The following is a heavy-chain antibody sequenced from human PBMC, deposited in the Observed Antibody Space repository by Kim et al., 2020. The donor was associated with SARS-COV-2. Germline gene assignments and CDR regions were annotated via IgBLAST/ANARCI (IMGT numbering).Heavy chain of an antibody. V-gene: IGHV3-74*01. CDR3: EGYYFGMDV. Sequence: STKPYADSVKGRFTISRDSATNTLYLQMNSLRAEDTAVYYCEGYYFGMDVWGQGTTVTVSS. J-gene: IGHJ6*02. CDR2: STK.